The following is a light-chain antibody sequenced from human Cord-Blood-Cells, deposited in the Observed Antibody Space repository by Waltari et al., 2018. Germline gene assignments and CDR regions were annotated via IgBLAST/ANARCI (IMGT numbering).Light chain of an antibody. J-gene: IGLJ3*02. CDR1: SSDVGGYNN. CDR2: DVS. CDR3: SSYTSSSTLV. Sequence: QSALTQTDSVSGSPGQSITISCTGTSSDVGGYNNVSWYQQHPGKAPKLMIYDVSNRPSGVSNRFSGSKSGNTASLTISGLQAEDEAEYYCSSYTSSSTLVFGGGTKLTVL. V-gene: IGLV2-14*03.